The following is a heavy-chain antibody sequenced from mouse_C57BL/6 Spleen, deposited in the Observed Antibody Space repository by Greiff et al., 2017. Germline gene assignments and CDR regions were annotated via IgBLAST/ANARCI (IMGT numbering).Heavy chain of an antibody. Sequence: VQLQQSGPELVKPGASVKISCKASGYTFTDYYMNWVKQSHGKSLEWIGVINPNNGSTSYNQKFKSKATLTVDTSSSTAYMQLSSLTSEDSAVYYCARYYCGVPYFDYWGQGTTLTVSS. V-gene: IGHV1-26*01. J-gene: IGHJ2*01. CDR1: GYTFTDYY. CDR3: ARYYCGVPYFDY. D-gene: IGHD1-1*01. CDR2: INPNNGST.